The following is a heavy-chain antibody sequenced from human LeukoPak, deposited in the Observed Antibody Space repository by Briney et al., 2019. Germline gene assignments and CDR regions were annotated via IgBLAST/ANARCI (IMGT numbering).Heavy chain of an antibody. J-gene: IGHJ4*02. CDR1: GFTFSSYS. V-gene: IGHV3-48*04. CDR2: ISSSSSTM. CDR3: ARRWGHNQDY. Sequence: GSLRLSCAASGFTFSSYSMNWVRQAPGKGLEWVSYISSSSSTMYYADSVKGRFTISRDNAKNSLYLQMNSLRAEDTAAYYCARRWGHNQDYWGQGTLVTVSS. D-gene: IGHD5-24*01.